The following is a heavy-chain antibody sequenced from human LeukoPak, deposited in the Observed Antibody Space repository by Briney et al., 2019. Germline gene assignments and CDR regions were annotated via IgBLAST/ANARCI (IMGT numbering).Heavy chain of an antibody. CDR3: AKISIRFGAPYYYYMDV. V-gene: IGHV3-21*01. J-gene: IGHJ6*03. CDR2: ISSSSSYM. CDR1: GFTFSNYS. D-gene: IGHD3-10*01. Sequence: GGSLRLSCAASGFTFSNYSMNWVRQAPGKGLEWVSSISSSSSYMYDSDSVKGRFTISRDNAKNSLYLLMNSLRAEDTAVYYCAKISIRFGAPYYYYMDVWGKGTTVTVSS.